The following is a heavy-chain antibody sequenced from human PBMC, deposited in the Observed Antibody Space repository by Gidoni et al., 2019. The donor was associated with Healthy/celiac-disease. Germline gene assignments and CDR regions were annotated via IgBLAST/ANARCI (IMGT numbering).Heavy chain of an antibody. D-gene: IGHD3-16*02. V-gene: IGHV3-30*04. J-gene: IGHJ4*02. CDR1: GFTFSSYA. Sequence: QVQLVESGGGVVQPGRSLRLSCAASGFTFSSYAMHWVRQAPGKGLEWVAVISYDGSNKYYADSVKGRFTISRDNSKNTLYLQMNSLRAEDTDVYYCARDPSYDYVWGSYPPSYYFDYWGQGTLVTVSS. CDR3: ARDPSYDYVWGSYPPSYYFDY. CDR2: ISYDGSNK.